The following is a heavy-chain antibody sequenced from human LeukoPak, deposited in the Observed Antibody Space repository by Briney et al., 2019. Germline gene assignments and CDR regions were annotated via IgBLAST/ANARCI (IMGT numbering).Heavy chain of an antibody. CDR3: ARSQYDILTGYYYYGMDV. Sequence: SQTLSLTCAVSGDSVSSNSAAWNWIRQSPSRGPEWLGRTYYRSKWYNDYAVSVKSRITINPDTSKNQFSLQLNSVTPEDTAVYYCARSQYDILTGYYYYGMDVWGQGTTVTVSS. J-gene: IGHJ6*02. D-gene: IGHD3-9*01. CDR1: GDSVSSNSAA. V-gene: IGHV6-1*01. CDR2: TYYRSKWYN.